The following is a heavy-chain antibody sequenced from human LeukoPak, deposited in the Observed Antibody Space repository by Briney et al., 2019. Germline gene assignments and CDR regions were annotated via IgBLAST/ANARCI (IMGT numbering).Heavy chain of an antibody. CDR2: IYYIGTT. V-gene: IGHV4-59*08. J-gene: IGHJ4*02. Sequence: SETLSLTCTVSGGSISNYYWSWIRQPPGKGLEWIAYIYYIGTTNSNPSLKIRVTISLDTSKNQFSLKLSSVTAADTAVYYCARSGTLRYYFDYWGQGTLVTVSS. CDR3: ARSGTLRYYFDY. CDR1: GGSISNYY. D-gene: IGHD1-14*01.